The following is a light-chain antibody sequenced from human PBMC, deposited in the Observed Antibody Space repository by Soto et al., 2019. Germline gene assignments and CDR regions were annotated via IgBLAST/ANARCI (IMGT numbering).Light chain of an antibody. Sequence: EIVLTQSPATLSVSPGESATLSCRASQSISSNLAWCQQKPGQSPRLLIYGASSRATGVPVRFSGSGSGTDFTLTISRLEPEDFEVYYCQQFSSYPLTFGGGTKVDIK. CDR2: GAS. J-gene: IGKJ4*01. CDR3: QQFSSYPLT. CDR1: QSISSN. V-gene: IGKV3-15*01.